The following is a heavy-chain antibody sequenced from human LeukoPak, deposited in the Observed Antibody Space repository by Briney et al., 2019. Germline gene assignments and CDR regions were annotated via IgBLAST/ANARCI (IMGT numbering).Heavy chain of an antibody. Sequence: GQSLRLSCAASGFTFSDYYMSWIRQAPGKGLEWLSYIRSSIVMHYSDYVKGQLTIYGDNANNPVYLEINRLRPEDTAVYYCARVSGLPEYYYYYYYMDVWGKGTTVTVSS. V-gene: IGHV3-11*01. CDR1: GFTFSDYY. D-gene: IGHD1-14*01. CDR2: IRSSIVM. CDR3: ARVSGLPEYYYYYYYMDV. J-gene: IGHJ6*03.